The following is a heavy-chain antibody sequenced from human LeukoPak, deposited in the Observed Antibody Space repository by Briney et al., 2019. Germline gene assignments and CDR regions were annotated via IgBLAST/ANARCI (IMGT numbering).Heavy chain of an antibody. D-gene: IGHD6-6*01. CDR1: GGSISSSSYY. CDR3: ARQDFDSSSSHGY. CDR2: IYYSGST. V-gene: IGHV4-39*01. J-gene: IGHJ4*02. Sequence: SETRSLTCTVSGGSISSSSYYWGWIRQPPGKGLEWIGSIYYSGSTYYNPSLKSRVTISVDTSKNQFSLKLSSVTAADTAVYYCARQDFDSSSSHGYWGQGTLVTVSS.